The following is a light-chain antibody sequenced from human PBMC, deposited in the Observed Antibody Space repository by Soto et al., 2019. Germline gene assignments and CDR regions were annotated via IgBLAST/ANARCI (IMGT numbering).Light chain of an antibody. CDR3: QHYGSSPGT. CDR2: GAS. J-gene: IGKJ1*01. V-gene: IGKV3-20*01. Sequence: EIVLTQCPGTLALSPGGRATLSCRASHSVSSSYLAWYQQKPGQAPRLLIYGASSRATGIPDRFSGSGSGTDFTLTISRLEPEDFAAYYCQHYGSSPGTFGQGTKVDIK. CDR1: HSVSSSY.